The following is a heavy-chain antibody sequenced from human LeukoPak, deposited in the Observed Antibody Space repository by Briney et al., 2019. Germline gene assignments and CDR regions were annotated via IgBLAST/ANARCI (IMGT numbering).Heavy chain of an antibody. V-gene: IGHV1-2*02. CDR3: ATGEKGTSWWDDLQH. CDR2: INPQSGDT. CDR1: GYNFIGYY. Sequence: ASVNVSCKASGYNFIGYYMHWVRQAPGQGLEWMGWINPQSGDTNYVQKFQGRVTMTRDTSIKTVDMELSSPRSDDTAVYYCATGEKGTSWWDDLQHWGQGTLVTVSS. D-gene: IGHD1-26*01. J-gene: IGHJ1*01.